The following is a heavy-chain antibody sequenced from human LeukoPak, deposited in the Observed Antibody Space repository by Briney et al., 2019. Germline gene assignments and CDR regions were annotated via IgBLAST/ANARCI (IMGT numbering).Heavy chain of an antibody. D-gene: IGHD3-22*01. CDR1: GGSISSSSYY. CDR2: IYYSGST. V-gene: IGHV4-39*01. J-gene: IGHJ4*02. CDR3: ARASDSSGYSVDY. Sequence: PSETLSLTCTVSGGSISSSSYYWGWIRQPPGKGLEWIGSIYYSGSTYYNPSLKSRVTISVDTSKNQFSLKLSSVTAADTAVYYCARASDSSGYSVDYWGQGTLVTVSS.